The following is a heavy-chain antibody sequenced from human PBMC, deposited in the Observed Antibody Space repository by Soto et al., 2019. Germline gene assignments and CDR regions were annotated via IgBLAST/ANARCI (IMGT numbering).Heavy chain of an antibody. J-gene: IGHJ4*02. D-gene: IGHD4-17*01. CDR1: GFTFSSYG. V-gene: IGHV3-33*01. CDR2: IWYDGSNK. Sequence: QVQLVESGGGVVQPGRSLRLSCAASGFTFSSYGMHWVRQAPGKGLEWVAVIWYDGSNKYYADSVKGRFTISRDNSKNTLYLQMNSLRAEDTAVYYCARDSGYGDYDPYYFDYWGQGTLVTVSS. CDR3: ARDSGYGDYDPYYFDY.